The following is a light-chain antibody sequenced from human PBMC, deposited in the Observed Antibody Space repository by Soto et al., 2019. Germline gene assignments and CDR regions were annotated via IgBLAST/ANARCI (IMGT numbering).Light chain of an antibody. Sequence: VMTQSPATLSVSPGETVSLSCRASQSVNNNVAWYQQRPGQSPRLLIYVASTRATGIPARLSGSGFGTEFTFTITNLQSEDYEVYSCQQYNNRPPWTFGQGTKVDIK. J-gene: IGKJ1*01. V-gene: IGKV3-15*01. CDR3: QQYNNRPPWT. CDR2: VAS. CDR1: QSVNNN.